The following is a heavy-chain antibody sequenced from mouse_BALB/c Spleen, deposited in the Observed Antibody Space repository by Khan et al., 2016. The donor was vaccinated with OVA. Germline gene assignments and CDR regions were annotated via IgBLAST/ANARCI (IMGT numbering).Heavy chain of an antibody. J-gene: IGHJ3*01. Sequence: QVRLQQSGAELARPGASVKMSCKASGYTFTSYTIHWIKKRPGQGLEWIGYINPSNDYTNYNQKFKDKATLTTDKSSTTAYLRLSSLTSDDSAVYXCVRDGAYHRNDGWFAYWGQGTLVTVSA. CDR2: INPSNDYT. V-gene: IGHV1-4*01. CDR3: VRDGAYHRNDGWFAY. D-gene: IGHD2-14*01. CDR1: GYTFTSYT.